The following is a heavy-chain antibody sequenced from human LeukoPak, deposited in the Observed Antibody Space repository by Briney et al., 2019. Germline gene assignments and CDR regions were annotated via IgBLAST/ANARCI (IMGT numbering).Heavy chain of an antibody. V-gene: IGHV3-30*18. Sequence: PGGSLRLSCAASGWTFSSYGMHWVRQAPGKGLEWVAIISYDGSNKYYADSVKGRFTISRDNSKNTLYLQMNSLRADDTAVYYCANLQVDGRIVAAASDACDIWGQGTMVTVSS. CDR2: ISYDGSNK. CDR3: ANLQVDGRIVAAASDACDI. D-gene: IGHD5-12*01. J-gene: IGHJ3*02. CDR1: GWTFSSYG.